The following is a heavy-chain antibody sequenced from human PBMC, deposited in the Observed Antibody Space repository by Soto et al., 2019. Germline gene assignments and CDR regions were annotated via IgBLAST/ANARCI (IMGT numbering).Heavy chain of an antibody. CDR3: ARRQWPEFYDAFDI. Sequence: GGSLRLSCAASGFTFSDYYMSWIRQAPGKGLEWVSYISSSGSTIYYADSVKGRFTISRDNAKNSLYLQMNSLRAEDTAVYYCARRQWPEFYDAFDIWGQGTMVTVSS. V-gene: IGHV3-11*01. J-gene: IGHJ3*02. CDR1: GFTFSDYY. D-gene: IGHD6-19*01. CDR2: ISSSGSTI.